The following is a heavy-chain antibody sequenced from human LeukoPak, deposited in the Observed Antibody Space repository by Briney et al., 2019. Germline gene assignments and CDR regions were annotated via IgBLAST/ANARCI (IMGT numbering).Heavy chain of an antibody. CDR2: MSPDGST. D-gene: IGHD5-12*01. CDR1: GFTPSSHW. J-gene: IGHJ4*02. Sequence: PGGSLRLSCVASGFTPSSHWMHWVRQAPGKGLVRVSRMSPDGSTSYVDSVKGRFTISRDNAKNTLYLQMNSLRSEDTALYYCARLYSGYDSVDYWGQGTLVTVSS. CDR3: ARLYSGYDSVDY. V-gene: IGHV3-74*01.